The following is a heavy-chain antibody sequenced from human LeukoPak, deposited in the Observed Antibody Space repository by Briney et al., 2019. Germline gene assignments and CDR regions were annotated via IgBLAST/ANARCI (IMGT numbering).Heavy chain of an antibody. Sequence: GGSLRLSCAASGFTFSSYEMSWVRQAPGKGLEWVANIKQDGSEKYYVDSVKGRFTISRDNAKNSLYLQMNSLRAEDTAMYYCARGEYGSGSYHIDYWGQGTLVTVSS. CDR2: IKQDGSEK. CDR3: ARGEYGSGSYHIDY. J-gene: IGHJ4*02. D-gene: IGHD3-10*01. V-gene: IGHV3-7*01. CDR1: GFTFSSYE.